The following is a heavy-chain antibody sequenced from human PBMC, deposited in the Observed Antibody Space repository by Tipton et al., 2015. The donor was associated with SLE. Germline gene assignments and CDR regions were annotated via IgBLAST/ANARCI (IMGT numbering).Heavy chain of an antibody. CDR2: IYHSGTI. CDR1: GYSISSGYY. CDR3: ARHPSSFDYYYYYYMDV. V-gene: IGHV4-38-2*01. Sequence: TLSLTCAVSGYSISSGYYWGWIRQPPGKGLEWIGSIYHSGTIYYNPSLKSRVTISVDTSENQFSLKLSSVAAADTAVYYCARHPSSFDYYYYYYMDVWGKGTTVTVSS. J-gene: IGHJ6*03.